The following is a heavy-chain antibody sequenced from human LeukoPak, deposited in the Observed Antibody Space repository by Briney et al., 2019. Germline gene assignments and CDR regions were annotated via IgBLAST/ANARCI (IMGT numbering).Heavy chain of an antibody. CDR1: GFTSSGYS. J-gene: IGHJ4*02. D-gene: IGHD3-9*01. V-gene: IGHV3-74*01. Sequence: GGSLRLSCAASGFTSSGYSMNWVRQAPGKGLVWVSRIKSDGSSTNYADSVKGRFTISRDNAKNTLYLQMNSLRAEDTAVYYCARGGILTGTGDYWGQGTLVTVSS. CDR3: ARGGILTGTGDY. CDR2: IKSDGSST.